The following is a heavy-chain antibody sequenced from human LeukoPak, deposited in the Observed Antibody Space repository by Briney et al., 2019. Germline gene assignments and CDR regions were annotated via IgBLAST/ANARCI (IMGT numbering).Heavy chain of an antibody. V-gene: IGHV3-21*01. CDR1: GFTFSTYI. D-gene: IGHD5-12*01. Sequence: PGGSLRFSCATSGFTFSTYIMSWVRQTPEKGLEWVSSISSSSSYIYYADSVKGRFTISRDNAKNSLYLQMNSLRAEDTAVYYCARQGVGYDEPIDYWGQGTLVTVSS. J-gene: IGHJ4*02. CDR2: ISSSSSYI. CDR3: ARQGVGYDEPIDY.